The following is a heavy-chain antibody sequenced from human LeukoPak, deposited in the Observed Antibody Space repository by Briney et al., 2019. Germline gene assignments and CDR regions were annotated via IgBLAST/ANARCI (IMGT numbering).Heavy chain of an antibody. CDR3: ARSVTIFGVAGDAFDP. D-gene: IGHD3-3*01. J-gene: IGHJ5*02. CDR1: GYTFTSYG. Sequence: ASVKVSCKASGYTFTSYGISWVRQAPGQGLEWMGWISAYNGKTNYAQKLQGRVTMTTDTSTSTAYMELRSLRSDDTAVYYCARSVTIFGVAGDAFDPWGQGTLVTVSS. CDR2: ISAYNGKT. V-gene: IGHV1-18*01.